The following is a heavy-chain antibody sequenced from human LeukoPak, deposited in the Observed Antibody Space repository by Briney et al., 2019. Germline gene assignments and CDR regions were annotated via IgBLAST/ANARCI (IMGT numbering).Heavy chain of an antibody. CDR3: ARSPTYYYGSGSDY. V-gene: IGHV3-21*01. D-gene: IGHD3-10*01. J-gene: IGHJ4*02. CDR1: GFTFSSYS. Sequence: PGGSLRLSCAASGFTFSSYSMNWVRQAPGKGLEWVSSISSSSSYIYYADSVKGRFTISRDNAKNSLYLQMNSLRAEDTAVYYCARSPTYYYGSGSDYWGQGTLVTVSS. CDR2: ISSSSSYI.